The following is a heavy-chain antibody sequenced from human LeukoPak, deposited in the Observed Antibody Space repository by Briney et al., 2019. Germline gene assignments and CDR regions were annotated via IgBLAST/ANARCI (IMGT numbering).Heavy chain of an antibody. CDR2: IKQDGSEK. D-gene: IGHD2-15*01. Sequence: GGSLRLSCAASGSTFSSYWMSWVRQPPGKGREWGANIKQDGSEKYYVDSVKGRFTISRDNAKNSLYLQMNSLRAEDTAVYYCASGYCSSGRCYGDYWGQGTLVTVSS. CDR1: GSTFSSYW. J-gene: IGHJ4*02. V-gene: IGHV3-7*01. CDR3: ASGYCSSGRCYGDY.